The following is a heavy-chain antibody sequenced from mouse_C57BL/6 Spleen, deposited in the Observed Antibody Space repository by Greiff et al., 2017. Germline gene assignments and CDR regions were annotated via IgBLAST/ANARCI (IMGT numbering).Heavy chain of an antibody. V-gene: IGHV1-76*01. CDR3: ARSSNWMDY. J-gene: IGHJ2*01. CDR1: GYTFTDYY. Sequence: QVQLQQSGAELVRPGASVKLSCKASGYTFTDYYINWVKQRPGQGLEWIARIYPGSGNTYYNEKFKGKATLTAEKSSSTAYMQLSSLTSEDSAVYFCARSSNWMDYWGQGTTLTVSS. D-gene: IGHD2-5*01. CDR2: IYPGSGNT.